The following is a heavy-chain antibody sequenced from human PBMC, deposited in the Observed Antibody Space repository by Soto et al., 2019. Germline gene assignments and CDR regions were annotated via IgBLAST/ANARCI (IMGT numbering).Heavy chain of an antibody. Sequence: SETLSLTCTVSGGSIRGGGHYWTWIRHRPGKGLECIGYINYSGSTYYNPSLRSRVTISVDTSQGQISLKLSSVTAADTALYYCARRRWFYCSGGSCYSWFDYWGQGTLVTVFS. D-gene: IGHD2-15*01. CDR3: ARRRWFYCSGGSCYSWFDY. CDR1: GGSIRGGGHY. J-gene: IGHJ4*02. V-gene: IGHV4-31*03. CDR2: INYSGST.